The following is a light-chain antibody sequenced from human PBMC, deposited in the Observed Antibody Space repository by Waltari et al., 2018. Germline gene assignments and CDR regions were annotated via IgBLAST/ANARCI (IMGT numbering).Light chain of an antibody. J-gene: IGLJ3*02. CDR2: EVT. CDR3: SSYTSSDTWV. CDR1: SSDVGGYNY. Sequence: QSALTQPASVSGSPGQSIPISCTGTSSDVGGYNYVSWYQQHPGKAPKFMIYEVTNRPSGVSNRFSGSKSGNTAYLTISGLRAEDEADYHCSSYTSSDTWVFGGGTKVTVL. V-gene: IGLV2-14*01.